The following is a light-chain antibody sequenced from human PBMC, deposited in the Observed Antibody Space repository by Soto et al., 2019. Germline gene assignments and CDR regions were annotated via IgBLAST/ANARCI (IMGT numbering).Light chain of an antibody. CDR1: QSINTN. Sequence: EIVMTQSPATLSVSPGERATLSCRASQSINTNLAWYQQKPGQAPRLLLFGASTRATGIPARFSGSGSGTDFTLTISSLQSEDFAVYYCQQYDTWPPGTFGQGTKVEIK. V-gene: IGKV3-15*01. J-gene: IGKJ1*01. CDR3: QQYDTWPPGT. CDR2: GAS.